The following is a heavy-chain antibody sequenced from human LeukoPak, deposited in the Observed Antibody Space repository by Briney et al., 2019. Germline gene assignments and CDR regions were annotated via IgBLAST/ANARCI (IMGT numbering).Heavy chain of an antibody. J-gene: IGHJ4*02. V-gene: IGHV1-8*01. CDR3: ARDRGKGWLQPPLFDY. Sequence: ASVKVSCKASGYTFTSYDINWVRQATGQGLEWMGWMNPNSGNTGYAQKFQGRVTMTRNTSISTAYMELSSLRSEDTAVYYCARDRGKGWLQPPLFDYWGQGTLVTVSS. D-gene: IGHD5-24*01. CDR1: GYTFTSYD. CDR2: MNPNSGNT.